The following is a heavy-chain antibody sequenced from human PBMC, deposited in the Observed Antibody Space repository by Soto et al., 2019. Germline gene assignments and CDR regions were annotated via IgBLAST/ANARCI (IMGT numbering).Heavy chain of an antibody. CDR2: IYYSGST. J-gene: IGHJ2*01. Sequence: SETLSLTXTVSGGSISSGDYYWSWIRQPPGKGLEWIGYIYYSGSTYYNPSLKSRVTISVDTSKNQFSLKLSSVTAADTAVYYCARVSGFWSGYYSGPRHWYFDLWGRGTLVTVSS. CDR3: ARVSGFWSGYYSGPRHWYFDL. V-gene: IGHV4-30-4*01. CDR1: GGSISSGDYY. D-gene: IGHD3-3*01.